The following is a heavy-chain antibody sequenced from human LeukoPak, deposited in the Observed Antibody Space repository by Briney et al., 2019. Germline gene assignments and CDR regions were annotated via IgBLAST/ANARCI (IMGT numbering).Heavy chain of an antibody. V-gene: IGHV4-38-2*02. CDR2: IYRSGST. CDR3: ARDLAAAGTIDP. CDR1: GYSISSGYY. Sequence: SETLSLTCTVSGYSISSGYYWGWIRQSPGKGLEWIATIYRSGSTYYNPSLKSRVTISIDTSKNQFSLKLSSVTAADTAVYYCARDLAAAGTIDPWGQGTLVTVSS. J-gene: IGHJ5*02. D-gene: IGHD6-13*01.